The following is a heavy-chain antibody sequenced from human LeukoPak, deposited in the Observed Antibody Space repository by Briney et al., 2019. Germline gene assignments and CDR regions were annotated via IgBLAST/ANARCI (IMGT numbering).Heavy chain of an antibody. D-gene: IGHD3-16*02. V-gene: IGHV3-7*01. CDR2: IKQDGSEK. J-gene: IGHJ4*02. Sequence: QAGGSLRLSCAASGFTFSSYWMSWVRQAPGKGLEWVANIKQDGSEKYYVDSVKGRFTISRDNAKNSLYLQMNSLRAEDTAVYYCARDAGYDYVWGSYRLLDYYFDYWGQGTLVTVSS. CDR1: GFTFSSYW. CDR3: ARDAGYDYVWGSYRLLDYYFDY.